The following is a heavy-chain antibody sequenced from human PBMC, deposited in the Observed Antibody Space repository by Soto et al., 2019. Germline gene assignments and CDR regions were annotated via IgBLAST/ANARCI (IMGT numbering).Heavy chain of an antibody. J-gene: IGHJ4*02. CDR3: EVTTGY. CDR2: VSPDSGNA. Sequence: QVQVVQSKAEVKKPGASVKVSCKTSGYTFTDYDINWVRQAPGQGLEGMGGVSPDSGNAGYAQQFQGRVSMTSDTSTSTVYMELTSLRSADTAVYFCEVTTGYWGQGTMVTVSS. V-gene: IGHV1-8*01. CDR1: GYTFTDYD. D-gene: IGHD3-9*01.